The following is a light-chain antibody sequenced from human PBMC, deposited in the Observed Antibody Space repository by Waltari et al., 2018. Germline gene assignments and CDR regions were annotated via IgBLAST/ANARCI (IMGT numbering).Light chain of an antibody. CDR1: QDINIF. J-gene: IGKJ2*01. V-gene: IGKV1-9*01. CDR2: AAS. CDR3: QQLHSYPHT. Sequence: DIQLTQSPSFLSAVVGDRVTITCLASQDINIFLAWYQQTPGKAPKLLIFAASDLQSGVPSRFSGTGSGTEFTLTISSLRPEDFATYYCQQLHSYPHTFGQGTTLAIK.